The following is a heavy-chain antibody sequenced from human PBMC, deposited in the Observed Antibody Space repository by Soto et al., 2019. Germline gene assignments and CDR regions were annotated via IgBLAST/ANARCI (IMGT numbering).Heavy chain of an antibody. J-gene: IGHJ4*02. CDR2: IDGEGGEK. D-gene: IGHD1-26*01. CDR1: EFTSSSYW. V-gene: IGHV3-7*05. Sequence: GGSLRLSCETSEFTSSSYWMTWVRRTPGQGLEWVANIDGEGGEKNYADSVKGRFTISRDNAKKSLYLQMNSLRAEDTAVYYCARGLYNGSPHLFYWGQGTLVTVLS. CDR3: ARGLYNGSPHLFY.